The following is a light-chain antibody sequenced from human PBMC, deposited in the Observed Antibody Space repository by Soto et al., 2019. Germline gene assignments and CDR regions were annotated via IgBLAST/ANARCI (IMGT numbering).Light chain of an antibody. CDR2: WAS. J-gene: IGKJ5*01. CDR3: QQYFDTPA. V-gene: IGKV4-1*01. Sequence: DIVMTQSPDSLAVSLGERATINCKSSQSVLYTPNNKNYLTWYQQRPGQPPKMLIYWASTREYGVPVRFSGSVSGTDFTLTISNLQAEDVAVYYCQQYFDTPAFGQGTRLEIK. CDR1: QSVLYTPNNKNY.